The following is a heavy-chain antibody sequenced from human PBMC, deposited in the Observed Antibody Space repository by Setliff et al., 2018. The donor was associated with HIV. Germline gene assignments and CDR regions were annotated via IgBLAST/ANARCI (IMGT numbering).Heavy chain of an antibody. CDR2: INAGNGNT. CDR3: ARVPKPLRYFSPNDAFDI. CDR1: GYTFTSYA. J-gene: IGHJ3*02. V-gene: IGHV1-3*01. Sequence: ASVKVSCKASGYTFTSYAMHWVRQAPGQRLEWMGWINAGNGNTKYSQKFQGRVTITRDTSASTAYMELSSLRSEDTAVYYCARVPKPLRYFSPNDAFDIWGQGTRVTVS. D-gene: IGHD3-9*01.